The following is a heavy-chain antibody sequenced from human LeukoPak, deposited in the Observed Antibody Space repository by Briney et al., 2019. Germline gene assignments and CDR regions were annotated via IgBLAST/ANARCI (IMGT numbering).Heavy chain of an antibody. CDR2: IVVGSGDT. CDR1: GFTFTRSA. V-gene: IGHV1-58*02. D-gene: IGHD2-2*01. CDR3: AADRDCSSRSCDPHKFDH. J-gene: IGHJ4*02. Sequence: AASVKVSCKASGFTFTRSAMQWVRQARGQRLEWLGWIVVGSGDTNYAQKFQERVTITRDMSTGTVYMELSSLRSEDTAVYYCAADRDCSSRSCDPHKFDHWGQGTLVTVSS.